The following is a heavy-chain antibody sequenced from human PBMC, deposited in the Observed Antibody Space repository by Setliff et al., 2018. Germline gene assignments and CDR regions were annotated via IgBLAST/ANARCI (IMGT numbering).Heavy chain of an antibody. CDR2: IYYSGST. CDR1: GGSISSSSYY. V-gene: IGHV4-39*01. Sequence: SETLSLTGTVSGGSISSSSYYWGWIRQPPGKGLEWIGSIYYSGSTYYNPSLKSRVTISVDTSKNPFSLKLSSVTAADTAVYYCATLLVAPRDSPRSPIVRGLDFDYWGQGTLVTVSS. D-gene: IGHD3-10*01. CDR3: ATLLVAPRDSPRSPIVRGLDFDY. J-gene: IGHJ4*02.